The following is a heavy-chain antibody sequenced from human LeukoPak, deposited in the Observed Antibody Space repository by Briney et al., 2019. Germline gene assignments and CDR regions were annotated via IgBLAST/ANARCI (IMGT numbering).Heavy chain of an antibody. Sequence: ASVKVSCKASGYTFTSYGISWVRQAPGQGLEWMGWISAYNGNTNYAQKLQGRVTMTTDTSTSTAYMELRSLRSDDTAVYYCARDKALYYDSSGTGPFDYWGQGTLVTVSS. CDR1: GYTFTSYG. J-gene: IGHJ4*02. D-gene: IGHD3-22*01. CDR3: ARDKALYYDSSGTGPFDY. CDR2: ISAYNGNT. V-gene: IGHV1-18*01.